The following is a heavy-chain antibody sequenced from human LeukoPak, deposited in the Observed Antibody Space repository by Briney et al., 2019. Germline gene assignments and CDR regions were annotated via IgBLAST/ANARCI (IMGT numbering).Heavy chain of an antibody. CDR1: GFTFSSYS. CDR3: ARIEYSSGWVPFDY. D-gene: IGHD6-19*01. V-gene: IGHV3-21*01. Sequence: GGSLRLSCAASGFTFSSYSMNWVRQAPGKGLEWVSSISSGSSYIYYADSVKGRFTISRDNAKNSLYLQMNSLRAEDTAVYYCARIEYSSGWVPFDYWGQGTLVTVSS. CDR2: ISSGSSYI. J-gene: IGHJ4*02.